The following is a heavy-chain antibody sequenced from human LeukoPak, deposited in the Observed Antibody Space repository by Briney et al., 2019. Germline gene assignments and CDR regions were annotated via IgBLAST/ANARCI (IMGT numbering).Heavy chain of an antibody. Sequence: SVKVSCKASGFTFTSSTMQWVRQARGQGLEWIGWIVAGSGNTNYAQKFQERVTITRDMSTSTAYMELTSLRSEDTAVYYCAADTCYGSGSFDLWGQGTLVTVSS. D-gene: IGHD3-10*01. CDR3: AADTCYGSGSFDL. CDR2: IVAGSGNT. CDR1: GFTFTSST. J-gene: IGHJ5*02. V-gene: IGHV1-58*02.